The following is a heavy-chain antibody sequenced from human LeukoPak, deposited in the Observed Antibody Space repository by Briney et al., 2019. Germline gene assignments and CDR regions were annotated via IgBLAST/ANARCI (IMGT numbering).Heavy chain of an antibody. CDR1: GGSFSGYY. CDR3: ARRTQYYYDSSGYSYYFDY. Sequence: PSETLSLTCAVYGGSFSGYYWSWIRQPPGKGLEWIGEINHSGSTNYNPSLKSRVTISVDTSKNQFSLKLSSVTAADTAVYYCARRTQYYYDSSGYSYYFDYWGQGTLVTVSS. V-gene: IGHV4-34*01. J-gene: IGHJ4*02. CDR2: INHSGST. D-gene: IGHD3-22*01.